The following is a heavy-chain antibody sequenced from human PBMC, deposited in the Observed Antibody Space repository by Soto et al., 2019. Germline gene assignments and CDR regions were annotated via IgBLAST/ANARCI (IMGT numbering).Heavy chain of an antibody. CDR1: GYTFTNSG. J-gene: IGHJ4*02. CDR2: IRVNNGDT. CDR3: ARDLGYSDFVVHY. Sequence: QVQLVQSGAEVKKPGASVKVSCKASGYTFTNSGFSWVRQAPGQGLEWVGWIRVNNGDTHYAQKLQGRVTMTTDTSTSTAFMELRSLTSDDTAVYYCARDLGYSDFVVHYWGQGTLITVSS. V-gene: IGHV1-18*01. D-gene: IGHD4-17*01.